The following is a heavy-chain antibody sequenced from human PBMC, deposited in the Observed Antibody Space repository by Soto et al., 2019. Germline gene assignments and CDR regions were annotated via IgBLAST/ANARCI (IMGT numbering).Heavy chain of an antibody. Sequence: SETLSLTCAVSGGSISSGGYSWSWIRQPPGKGLEWIGYIYHSGSTYYNPSLKSRVSMSVDVSRNHFSLTLHSVTAADTAVYFCTSSYSTTSSPDYWGQGTLVTVSS. D-gene: IGHD4-4*01. CDR3: TSSYSTTSSPDY. V-gene: IGHV4-30-2*01. J-gene: IGHJ4*02. CDR1: GGSISSGGYS. CDR2: IYHSGST.